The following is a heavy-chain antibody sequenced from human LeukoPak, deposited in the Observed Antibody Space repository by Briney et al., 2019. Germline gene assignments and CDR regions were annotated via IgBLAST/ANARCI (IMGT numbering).Heavy chain of an antibody. CDR3: ARQTGSGLFSLP. CDR2: IYTSGST. V-gene: IGHV4-61*02. J-gene: IGHJ4*02. Sequence: TSETLSLTCTVSGGSISSATYYWNWIRQPAGKGLEWIGRIYTSGSTNYNPSLKSRVTISVDTSKNQFSLKLSSVTAADTAVYYCARQTGSGLFSLPGGQGTLVTVSS. CDR1: GGSISSATYY. D-gene: IGHD3-10*01.